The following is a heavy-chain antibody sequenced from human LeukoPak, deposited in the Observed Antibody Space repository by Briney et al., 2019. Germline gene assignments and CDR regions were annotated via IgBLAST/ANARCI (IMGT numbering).Heavy chain of an antibody. CDR3: ARMYSSSYRTPGRNPFFDY. Sequence: ASVKVSCKASGGTFSSYPISWVRQAPGQGLEWMGGIIPIFGTPYYAQKFQGRVTITADESTTTAYMELNSLRSEDTAVYYCARMYSSSYRTPGRNPFFDYWGQGTLVTVSS. J-gene: IGHJ4*02. CDR2: IIPIFGTP. D-gene: IGHD6-6*01. CDR1: GGTFSSYP. V-gene: IGHV1-69*13.